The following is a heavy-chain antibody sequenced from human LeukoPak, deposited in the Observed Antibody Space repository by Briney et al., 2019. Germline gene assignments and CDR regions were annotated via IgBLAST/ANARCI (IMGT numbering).Heavy chain of an antibody. CDR2: IYSGGST. CDR1: GFTVSSNY. D-gene: IGHD6-19*01. CDR3: AKHSSGITVAGTIQY. Sequence: GGSLRLSCAASGFTVSSNYMSWVRQAPGKGLEWVSVIYSGGSTYYADSVKGRFTISRDNSKNTLDLQMSSLRVDDTAVYYCAKHSSGITVAGTIQYWGQGTLVTVSS. V-gene: IGHV3-66*01. J-gene: IGHJ4*02.